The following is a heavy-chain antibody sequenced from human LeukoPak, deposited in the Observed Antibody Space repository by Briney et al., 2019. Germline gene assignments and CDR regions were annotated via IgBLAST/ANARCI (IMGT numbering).Heavy chain of an antibody. J-gene: IGHJ4*02. CDR3: ASRMAVRPKYYFDS. D-gene: IGHD6-6*01. Sequence: SETLSLTCTVSGGSLSSSSYYWGWIRQPPGRGLEWIGNIYYSGNTFYNPSLESRVTISVDTSKNQFSLKLTSVTAADTAAYYCASRMAVRPKYYFDSWGPGILVTVSS. CDR1: GGSLSSSSYY. CDR2: IYYSGNT. V-gene: IGHV4-39*01.